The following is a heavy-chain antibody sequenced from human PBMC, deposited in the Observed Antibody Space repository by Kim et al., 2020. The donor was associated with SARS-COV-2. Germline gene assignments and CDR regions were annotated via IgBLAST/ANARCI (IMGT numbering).Heavy chain of an antibody. V-gene: IGHV1-8*01. Sequence: ASVKVSCKASGYTFTSYDINWVRQATGQGLEWMGWMNPNSGNTGYAQKFQGRVTMTRNTSISTAYMELSSLRSEDTAVYYCARCIASPPYYDYYYYMDVWGKGTTVTVSS. D-gene: IGHD6-13*01. CDR1: GYTFTSYD. CDR3: ARCIASPPYYDYYYYMDV. CDR2: MNPNSGNT. J-gene: IGHJ6*03.